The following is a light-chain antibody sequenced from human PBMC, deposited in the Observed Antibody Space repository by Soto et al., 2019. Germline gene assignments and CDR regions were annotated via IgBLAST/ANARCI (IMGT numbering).Light chain of an antibody. Sequence: EIVLTQSPGTLSLSPGERATLSCRASQSVSSSYLAWYQQKPGQAPRLLIYGASSRATGIPDRFSGSGSGTDFTLTISRLEPEDFAVYYCKQYTGSPWTFGQGTKVEI. V-gene: IGKV3-20*01. CDR3: KQYTGSPWT. CDR2: GAS. J-gene: IGKJ1*01. CDR1: QSVSSSY.